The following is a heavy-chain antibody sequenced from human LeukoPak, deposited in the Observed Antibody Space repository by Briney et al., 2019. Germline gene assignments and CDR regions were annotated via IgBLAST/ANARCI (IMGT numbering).Heavy chain of an antibody. D-gene: IGHD6-13*01. CDR3: ARLAAAAGYFDY. J-gene: IGHJ4*02. CDR2: IYSGGST. V-gene: IGHV3-66*04. Sequence: GGSLRLSCAASGFTFSSNYMSWVRQAPGKGLEWVSVIYSGGSTYYADSVTGRFTISRDNSKSTLYLQMNSLRAEDTAVYYCARLAAAAGYFDYWGQGTLVTVSS. CDR1: GFTFSSNY.